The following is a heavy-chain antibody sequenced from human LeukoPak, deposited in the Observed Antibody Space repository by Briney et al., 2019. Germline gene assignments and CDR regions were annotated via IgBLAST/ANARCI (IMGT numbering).Heavy chain of an antibody. J-gene: IGHJ5*02. D-gene: IGHD2-15*01. CDR2: VSGSGGTT. CDR3: ARHVAATGLHREGNWFDP. V-gene: IGHV3-23*01. CDR1: GFTFSSYW. Sequence: GGSLRLSCAASGFTFSSYWMSWVRQAPGKGLEWVSGVSGSGGTTYYADSVKGRFTISRDNSKNTLYLQMNSLRAEDTAVYYCARHVAATGLHREGNWFDPWAREPWSPSPQ.